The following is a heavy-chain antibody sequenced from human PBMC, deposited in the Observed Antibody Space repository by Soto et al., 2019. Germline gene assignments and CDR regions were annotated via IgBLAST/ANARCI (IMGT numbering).Heavy chain of an antibody. CDR2: INPNSGGT. Sequence: ASVKVSCKASGYTFTGYYMHWVRQAPGQGLEWMGWINPNSGGTNYAQKFQGWVTMTRDTSISTAYTELSRLRSDDTAVYYCARGIAAAGHGALYYYYGMDVWGQGTTVTVSS. J-gene: IGHJ6*02. V-gene: IGHV1-2*04. D-gene: IGHD6-13*01. CDR3: ARGIAAAGHGALYYYYGMDV. CDR1: GYTFTGYY.